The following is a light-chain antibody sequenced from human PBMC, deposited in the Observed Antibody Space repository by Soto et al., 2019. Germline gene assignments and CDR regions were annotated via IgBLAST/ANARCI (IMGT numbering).Light chain of an antibody. Sequence: QSVLTQPRSVSGSPGQSVTISCTGTSSDVGGYNYVSWYQQHPGKAPKLMIYDVSKRPSGVPDRFSGSKSGNTASLTISGLQAEVEADYYCCSYAGSCVVFGGGTKLTVL. V-gene: IGLV2-11*01. CDR3: CSYAGSCVV. J-gene: IGLJ2*01. CDR1: SSDVGGYNY. CDR2: DVS.